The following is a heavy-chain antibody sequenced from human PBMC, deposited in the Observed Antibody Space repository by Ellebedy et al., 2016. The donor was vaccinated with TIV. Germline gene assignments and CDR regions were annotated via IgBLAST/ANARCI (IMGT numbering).Heavy chain of an antibody. J-gene: IGHJ1*01. Sequence: PGGSLRLSCLASEFTFRTYWTHWVRQVPGKGLAWVSFINKDGTPTNYADAVKGRFTISRDNGKNLLYLEMNSLRVDDTAVYYCATDRSFGGYHWGQGVLVTVAS. V-gene: IGHV3-74*01. CDR2: INKDGTPT. CDR3: ATDRSFGGYH. D-gene: IGHD5-12*01. CDR1: EFTFRTYW.